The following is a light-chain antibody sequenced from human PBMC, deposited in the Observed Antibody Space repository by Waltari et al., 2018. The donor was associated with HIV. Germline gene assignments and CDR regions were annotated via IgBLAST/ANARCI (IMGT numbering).Light chain of an antibody. CDR2: WAS. CDR3: QQYYGPPYT. Sequence: DIVMTQSPDSLAVSLGVRATINCKSSQNILYSSNTKNYLACYQRRPGQPPKVLMYWASTREAGVPDRFSGSGSGTDFTHTISSLQAEDVAVYCCQQYYGPPYTFGQGTKLEIK. CDR1: QNILYSSNTKNY. J-gene: IGKJ2*01. V-gene: IGKV4-1*01.